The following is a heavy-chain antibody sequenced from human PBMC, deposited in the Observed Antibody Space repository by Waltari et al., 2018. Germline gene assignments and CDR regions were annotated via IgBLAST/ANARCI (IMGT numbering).Heavy chain of an antibody. CDR3: ARDRATYYYDSSGYYGYFDY. CDR2: IIPIFGTA. CDR1: GGTFSSYA. V-gene: IGHV1-69*13. Sequence: QVQLVQSGAEVKKPGSSVKVSCKASGGTFSSYAISWVRQAPGQGLEWMGRIIPIFGTANYEQKFQGRVTITADKSTSTAYMELSSLRSEDTAVYYCARDRATYYYDSSGYYGYFDYWGQGTLVTVSS. J-gene: IGHJ4*02. D-gene: IGHD3-22*01.